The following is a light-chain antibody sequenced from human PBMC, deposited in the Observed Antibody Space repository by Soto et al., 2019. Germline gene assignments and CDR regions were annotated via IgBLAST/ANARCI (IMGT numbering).Light chain of an antibody. Sequence: QSALTQPASVSGSRGQSITISCVGRNTDVGQDNSVSWYQQGPGKAPKLLIFEVTNRPSGVSSRFSGSRSANTASLTISGLQPDDEGDYFCVSYTDTDTLVFGTGIKVSVL. CDR1: NTDVGQDNS. CDR3: VSYTDTDTLV. CDR2: EVT. J-gene: IGLJ1*01. V-gene: IGLV2-14*01.